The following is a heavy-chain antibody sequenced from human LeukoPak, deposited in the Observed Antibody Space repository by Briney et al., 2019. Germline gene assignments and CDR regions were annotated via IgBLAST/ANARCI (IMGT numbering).Heavy chain of an antibody. CDR1: GYSISSGYY. Sequence: PSETLSLTCTVSGYSISSGYYWGWIRPPPGKGLEWSGNFFHSGNTYYNPSLKSRVTISVDTSKNQFSLSVTAADTAVYYCARDHVWSSSSYLDYWGQGTLVTVSS. CDR3: ARDHVWSSSSYLDY. J-gene: IGHJ4*02. D-gene: IGHD2-2*01. V-gene: IGHV4-38-2*02. CDR2: FFHSGNT.